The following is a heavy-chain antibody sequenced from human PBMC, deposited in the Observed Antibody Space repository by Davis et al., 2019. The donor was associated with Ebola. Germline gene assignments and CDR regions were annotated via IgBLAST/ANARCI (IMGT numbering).Heavy chain of an antibody. CDR1: GFTVSSNY. Sequence: GESLKISCAASGFTVSSNYMSWVRQAPGKGLEWVSVFYIGGSTYYADSVNGRFTISRDNSKNTVHLQMNSLRAEDTAMYYCARDTWYSGDDNGGDWGQGTLVTVSS. CDR3: ARDTWYSGDDNGGD. CDR2: FYIGGST. V-gene: IGHV3-66*01. D-gene: IGHD1-26*01. J-gene: IGHJ4*02.